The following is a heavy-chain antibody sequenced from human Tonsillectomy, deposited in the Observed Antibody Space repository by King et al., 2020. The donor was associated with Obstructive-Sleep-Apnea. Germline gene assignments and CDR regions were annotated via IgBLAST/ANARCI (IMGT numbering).Heavy chain of an antibody. CDR3: ARDKGQEYSGLGSYYYGMDV. CDR1: GFTFSDYY. D-gene: IGHD5-12*01. V-gene: IGHV3-11*01. J-gene: IGHJ6*02. CDR2: ISSSGSTI. Sequence: VQLVESGGGLVKPGGSLRLSCAASGFTFSDYYMGWIRQAPGKGLEWVSYISSSGSTIYYADSVKGRFTISRDNAKNSLYLQMNSLRAEETAVYYCARDKGQEYSGLGSYYYGMDVWGQGTTVTVSS.